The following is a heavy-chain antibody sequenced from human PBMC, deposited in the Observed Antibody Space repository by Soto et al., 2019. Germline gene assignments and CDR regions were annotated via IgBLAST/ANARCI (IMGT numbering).Heavy chain of an antibody. Sequence: SQTLSLTCAISGDSVSSNSAAWNWIRQSPSRGLEWLGRTYYRSKWYNDYAVSVKSRITINPYTSKNQFSLQLHSVTPEDMSVYYCAIDGAGDRAFDIWGQGTMVTVSS. V-gene: IGHV6-1*01. D-gene: IGHD2-21*01. J-gene: IGHJ3*02. CDR1: GDSVSSNSAA. CDR2: TYYRSKWYN. CDR3: AIDGAGDRAFDI.